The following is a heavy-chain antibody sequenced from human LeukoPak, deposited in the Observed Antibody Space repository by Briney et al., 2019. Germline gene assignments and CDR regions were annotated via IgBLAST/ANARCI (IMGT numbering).Heavy chain of an antibody. Sequence: GGSLRLSCVGSEFTFSTYWMSWVLQAPGEGLEWLANIKQEGREKYYLDSVKGRFTISRDNAKNSLYLQINSLRADDTAIYYCATDYKGYWGQGTLVTVSS. CDR2: IKQEGREK. J-gene: IGHJ4*02. CDR1: EFTFSTYW. V-gene: IGHV3-7*05. D-gene: IGHD2-15*01. CDR3: ATDYKGY.